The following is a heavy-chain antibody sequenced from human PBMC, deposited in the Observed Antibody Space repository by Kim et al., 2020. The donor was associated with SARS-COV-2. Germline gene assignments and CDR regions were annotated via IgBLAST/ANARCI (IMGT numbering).Heavy chain of an antibody. D-gene: IGHD3-10*01. J-gene: IGHJ4*02. Sequence: SRVTISVDTSQNQFSLKLSSVTAADTAVYYCARLKASLWFGELLTTNFDYWGQGTLVTVSS. CDR3: ARLKASLWFGELLTTNFDY. V-gene: IGHV4-39*01.